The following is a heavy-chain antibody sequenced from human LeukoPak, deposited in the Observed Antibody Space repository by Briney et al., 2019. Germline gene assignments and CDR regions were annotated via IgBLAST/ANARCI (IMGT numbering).Heavy chain of an antibody. Sequence: GGSLRLSCTASGFSFTNTWMSWVRQAPGKGLEWVGRIKSKTDGGTIDYTTPVKGRFTISRHESEDTLFLQMNSLRTEDTAVYYCTTDRFDWGQGTLVTVSS. V-gene: IGHV3-15*01. J-gene: IGHJ4*02. CDR3: TTDRFD. CDR2: IKSKTDGGTI. CDR1: GFSFTNTW.